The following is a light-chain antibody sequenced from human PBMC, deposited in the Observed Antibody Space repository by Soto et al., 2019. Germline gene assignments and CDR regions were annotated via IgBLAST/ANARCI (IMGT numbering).Light chain of an antibody. CDR3: SSYTSSSTPFV. CDR1: SSDVGGYNY. V-gene: IGLV2-14*03. Sequence: QSVLTQPGSVSGSPGQSTTLSCTGTSSDVGGYNYVSWYQQHPGKAPKLMIYDVSDRPSGVSNRFAGSKSGNTASLTISGLQAEDEADYFCSSYTSSSTPFVFGTRTTVTVL. J-gene: IGLJ1*01. CDR2: DVS.